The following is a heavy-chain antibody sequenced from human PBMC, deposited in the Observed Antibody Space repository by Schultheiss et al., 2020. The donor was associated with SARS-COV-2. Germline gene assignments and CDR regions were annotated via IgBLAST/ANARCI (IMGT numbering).Heavy chain of an antibody. J-gene: IGHJ6*02. V-gene: IGHV3-21*01. Sequence: GGSLRLSCAASGFTFSSYSMNWVRQAPGKGLEWVSSISSSSSYIYYADSVKGRFTISRDNAKNSLYLQMNSLRAEDTAVYYCARDGSWLVNYYYYGMDVWGQGTTVTVSS. CDR3: ARDGSWLVNYYYYGMDV. D-gene: IGHD6-13*01. CDR2: ISSSSSYI. CDR1: GFTFSSYS.